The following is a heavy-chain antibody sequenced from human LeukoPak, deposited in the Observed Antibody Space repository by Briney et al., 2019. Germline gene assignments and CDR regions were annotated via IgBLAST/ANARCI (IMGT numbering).Heavy chain of an antibody. CDR1: GGTFSSYA. J-gene: IGHJ4*02. Sequence: SVKVSCKASGGTFSSYAISWVRQAPGQGLEWMGRVIPIFGTANYAQKFQGRVTITTDESTSTAYMELSSLRSEDTAVYYCARAIAAAGYFDYWGQGTLVTVSS. V-gene: IGHV1-69*05. CDR3: ARAIAAAGYFDY. D-gene: IGHD6-13*01. CDR2: VIPIFGTA.